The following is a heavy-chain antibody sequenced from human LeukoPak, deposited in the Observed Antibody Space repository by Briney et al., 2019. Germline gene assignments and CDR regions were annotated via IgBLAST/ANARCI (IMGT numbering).Heavy chain of an antibody. V-gene: IGHV3-23*01. CDR3: ATSRQWLVRYFDY. D-gene: IGHD6-19*01. J-gene: IGHJ4*02. CDR1: VFTFSSYA. CDR2: ISGSGGST. Sequence: PGGSLRLSCAASVFTFSSYAMSWVRQAPGKGLEWVAAISGSGGSTYYADSVKGRFTISRDNSKNTLYLQMKSLRAEDTAVYYCATSRQWLVRYFDYWGQGTLATVSS.